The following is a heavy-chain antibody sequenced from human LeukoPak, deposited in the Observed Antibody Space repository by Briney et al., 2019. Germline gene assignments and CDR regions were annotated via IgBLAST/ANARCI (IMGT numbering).Heavy chain of an antibody. D-gene: IGHD3-9*01. Sequence: SETLSLTCTVSGGSISSGGYYWSWIRQHPGKGLEWIGHIYYSGSTYYNPSLKSRVTISVDTSKNQFSLKLSSVTAADTAVYYCARGNYYDILTGYYPNYYYYYGMDVWGQGTTVTVSS. V-gene: IGHV4-31*03. CDR2: IYYSGST. CDR1: GGSISSGGYY. CDR3: ARGNYYDILTGYYPNYYYYYGMDV. J-gene: IGHJ6*02.